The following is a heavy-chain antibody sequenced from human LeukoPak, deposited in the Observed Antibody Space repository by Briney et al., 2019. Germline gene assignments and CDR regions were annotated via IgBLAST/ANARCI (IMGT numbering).Heavy chain of an antibody. D-gene: IGHD3-10*01. Sequence: GRSLRLSCAASGFTFSSYAMHWARQAPGKGLEWVAVISYDGSNKYYADSVKGRFTISRDNSKNTLYLQMNSLRAEDTAVYYCAREEAGSGSYYNVYWGQGTLVTVSS. CDR2: ISYDGSNK. CDR1: GFTFSSYA. CDR3: AREEAGSGSYYNVY. J-gene: IGHJ4*02. V-gene: IGHV3-30*04.